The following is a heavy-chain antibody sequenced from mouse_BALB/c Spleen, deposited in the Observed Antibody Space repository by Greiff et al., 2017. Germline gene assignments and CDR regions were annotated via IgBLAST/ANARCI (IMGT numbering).Heavy chain of an antibody. V-gene: IGHV1-69*02. J-gene: IGHJ4*01. CDR2: IDPSDSET. CDR3: ARGIGSSYAMDY. Sequence: QVQLQQSGAELVKPGAPVKLSCKASGYTFTSYWMNWVKQRPGRGLEWIGRIDPSDSETHYNQKFKDKATLTVDKSSSTAYIQLSSLTSEDSAVYYCARGIGSSYAMDYWGQGTSVTVSS. D-gene: IGHD2-14*01. CDR1: GYTFTSYW.